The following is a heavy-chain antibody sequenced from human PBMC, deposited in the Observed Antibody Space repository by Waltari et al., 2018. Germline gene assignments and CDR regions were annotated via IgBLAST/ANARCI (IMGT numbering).Heavy chain of an antibody. CDR1: GFTFGDYA. Sequence: EVQLVESGGGLVQPGRSLRLSCTASGFTFGDYAMSWVRPAPGKGLEWVSYISSSSSTLYYADSVKGRFTFSRDNANNSRYLQMNSLRAEDTAVYYCARDRWLVPDYWGQGTLVTVSS. D-gene: IGHD6-19*01. CDR3: ARDRWLVPDY. CDR2: ISSSSSTL. V-gene: IGHV3-48*04. J-gene: IGHJ4*02.